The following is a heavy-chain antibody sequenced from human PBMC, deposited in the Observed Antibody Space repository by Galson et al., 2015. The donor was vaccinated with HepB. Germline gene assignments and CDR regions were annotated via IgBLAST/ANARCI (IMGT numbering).Heavy chain of an antibody. Sequence: QSGAEVKKPGDSLKISCKTSGFDFPTHWIAWVRQRPGKGLEWMGIIFPGDPDSIYSPSFEGQVTMSADKSISTAYLHWGSLKASDTAVYYCARPQPTVVSPADTLDVWGQGTMVIVSS. V-gene: IGHV5-51*03. D-gene: IGHD3-22*01. CDR3: ARPQPTVVSPADTLDV. CDR2: IFPGDPDS. CDR1: GFDFPTHW. J-gene: IGHJ3*01.